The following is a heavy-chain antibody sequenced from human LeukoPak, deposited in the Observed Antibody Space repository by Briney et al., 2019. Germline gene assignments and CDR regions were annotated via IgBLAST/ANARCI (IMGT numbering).Heavy chain of an antibody. V-gene: IGHV1-18*01. J-gene: IGHJ4*02. Sequence: ASVKVSCKAAGYTFTSYGISWVGQAHGQGQEWMVCIIAYNRNTNYSQKLQGTLTMTTDTSTSTAYMELRSLRSDDTAVYYCATMANGHFDYWVQGTLVTVSS. D-gene: IGHD5-24*01. CDR1: GYTFTSYG. CDR3: ATMANGHFDY. CDR2: IIAYNRNT.